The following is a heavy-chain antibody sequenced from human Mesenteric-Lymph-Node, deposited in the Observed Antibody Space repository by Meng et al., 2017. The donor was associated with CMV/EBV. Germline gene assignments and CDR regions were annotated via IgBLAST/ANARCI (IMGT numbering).Heavy chain of an antibody. CDR1: GFTFSSYW. CDR2: INSDGSST. D-gene: IGHD6-6*01. V-gene: IGHV3-74*01. J-gene: IGHJ6*02. CDR3: AKDRYSIAARRVRYYGMDV. Sequence: GGSLRLSCAASGFTFSSYWMHWVRQAPGKGLVWVSRINSDGSSTSYADSVKGRFTISRDNAKNTLYLQMNSLRAEDTAVYYCAKDRYSIAARRVRYYGMDVWGQGTTVTVSS.